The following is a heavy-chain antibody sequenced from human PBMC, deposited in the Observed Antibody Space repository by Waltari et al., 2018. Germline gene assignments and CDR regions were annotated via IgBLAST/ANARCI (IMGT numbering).Heavy chain of an antibody. CDR1: GYSISSGYY. V-gene: IGHV4-38-2*02. J-gene: IGHJ3*02. CDR2: IYHSGST. Sequence: QVQLQESGPGLVKPSETLSLTCTVSGYSISSGYYWGWIRQPPGKGLEWIGSIYHSGSTYYNPSLKSRVTISVDTSKNQFSLKPSSVTTADTAVYYCARDEDSGSYYADDAFDIWGQGTMVTVSS. CDR3: ARDEDSGSYYADDAFDI. D-gene: IGHD1-26*01.